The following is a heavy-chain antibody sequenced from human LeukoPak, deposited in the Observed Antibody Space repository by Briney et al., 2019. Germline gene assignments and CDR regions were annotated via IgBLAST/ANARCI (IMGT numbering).Heavy chain of an antibody. D-gene: IGHD3-22*01. CDR1: GFTFGDYA. CDR2: ISGDGGST. CDR3: AKDGYYDSSGYYYPPDY. Sequence: GGSLRLSCAASGFTFGDYAMHWVRQAPGKGLEYVSLISGDGGSTYYADSVKDRFTISRDNSKNSLYLQMNSLRTEDTALYYCAKDGYYDSSGYYYPPDYWGQGTLVTVSS. V-gene: IGHV3-43*02. J-gene: IGHJ4*02.